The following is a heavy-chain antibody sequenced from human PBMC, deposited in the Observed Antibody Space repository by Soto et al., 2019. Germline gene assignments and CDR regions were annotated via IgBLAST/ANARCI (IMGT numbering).Heavy chain of an antibody. Sequence: QVQLVQSGAEVKKPGSSVKVSCKASGGTFSSFVISWVRQAPGQGPEWMGGIIPSFNRPNYAQKFQGRVTITADESTTTSYMELSSLRSGDTAVYYCATSKVGYSFGSPFDLWGQGTLVTLSS. J-gene: IGHJ4*02. CDR2: IIPSFNRP. D-gene: IGHD5-18*01. CDR1: GGTFSSFV. CDR3: ATSKVGYSFGSPFDL. V-gene: IGHV1-69*01.